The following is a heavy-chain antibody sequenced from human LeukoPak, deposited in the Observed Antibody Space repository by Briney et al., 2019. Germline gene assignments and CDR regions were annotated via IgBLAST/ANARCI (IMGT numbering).Heavy chain of an antibody. D-gene: IGHD3-9*01. Sequence: SETLSLTCTVSGGSISSSSYYWGWIRQPPGKGLEWIGSIYYSGSTYYNPSLKSRVTISEDTSKNQLSLNLSSVTAADTAVYFCARVSLLTGYYSSAYFDYWGQGTLVTVSS. CDR1: GGSISSSSYY. V-gene: IGHV4-39*07. J-gene: IGHJ4*02. CDR2: IYYSGST. CDR3: ARVSLLTGYYSSAYFDY.